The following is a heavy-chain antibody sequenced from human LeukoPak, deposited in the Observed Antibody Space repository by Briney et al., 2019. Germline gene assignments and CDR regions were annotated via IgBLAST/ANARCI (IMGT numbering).Heavy chain of an antibody. D-gene: IGHD3-16*01. Sequence: PSETLSLTCTVSGGSISSYYWSWIRQPAGKGLEWIGRIYTSGSTNYNPSLKSRVTMSVDTSKNQFSLKLSAVTAADTAVYYCARERSGGGDYYYYYMDVWGKGTTVTVSS. CDR1: GGSISSYY. J-gene: IGHJ6*03. V-gene: IGHV4-4*07. CDR3: ARERSGGGDYYYYYMDV. CDR2: IYTSGST.